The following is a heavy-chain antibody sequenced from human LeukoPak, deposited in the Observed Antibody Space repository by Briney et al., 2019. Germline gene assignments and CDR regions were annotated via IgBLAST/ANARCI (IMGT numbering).Heavy chain of an antibody. CDR3: ARDLANDAFYDFWSGPN. Sequence: GGSLRLSCAASGFIVSSYYLSWVRQAPGKGLEWLSVIYCGGNTYYAASVKGRFTISRDNAKNALFLQLNSLGTEDTAVYYCARDLANDAFYDFWSGPNWGQGTLVTVSS. CDR1: GFIVSSYY. J-gene: IGHJ4*02. D-gene: IGHD3-3*01. CDR2: IYCGGNT. V-gene: IGHV3-53*01.